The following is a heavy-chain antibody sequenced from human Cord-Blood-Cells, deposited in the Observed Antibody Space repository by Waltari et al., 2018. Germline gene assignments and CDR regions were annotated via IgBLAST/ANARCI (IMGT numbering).Heavy chain of an antibody. V-gene: IGHV5-51*01. CDR2: IYPGDSHT. CDR1: GYCFTSSW. J-gene: IGHJ4*02. Sequence: EVQLVQSGAEVKKPGESLTISCKGSGYCFTSSWLGWARQMPGKGMEWMGIIYPGDSHTRYSPSFQGQVTISADKSISTAYLQWSSLKASDTAMYYCARHGGHYGGNPCYWGQGTLVTVSS. CDR3: ARHGGHYGGNPCY. D-gene: IGHD4-17*01.